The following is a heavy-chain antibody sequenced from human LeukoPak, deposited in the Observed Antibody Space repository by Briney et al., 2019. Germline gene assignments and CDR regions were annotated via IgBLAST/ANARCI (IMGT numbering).Heavy chain of an antibody. Sequence: GASLKVSCKASGYTFTGYYMHWVRQAPGQGLEWMGWINPNSGGTNFAQKFQGRVTLTRDTSISTAYMELSRLRSDDTAVYYCASALNYYDSTSQEGNWGQGTLVTVSS. CDR2: INPNSGGT. CDR3: ASALNYYDSTSQEGN. V-gene: IGHV1-2*02. CDR1: GYTFTGYY. D-gene: IGHD3-22*01. J-gene: IGHJ4*02.